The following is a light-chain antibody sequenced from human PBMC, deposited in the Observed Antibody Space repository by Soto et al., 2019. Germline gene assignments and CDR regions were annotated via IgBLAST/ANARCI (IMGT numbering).Light chain of an antibody. CDR3: SSFTGTTTLDV. Sequence: ALTKPASVSGSPGQSITISCTGTSSDVGAYKYVSWYQQHPGKAPKLIIYGVSNRPSGVSNRFSGSKSGNTAFLTISGLQPEDEADYYCSSFTGTTTLDVFGTGTKVTVL. CDR1: SSDVGAYKY. CDR2: GVS. J-gene: IGLJ1*01. V-gene: IGLV2-14*03.